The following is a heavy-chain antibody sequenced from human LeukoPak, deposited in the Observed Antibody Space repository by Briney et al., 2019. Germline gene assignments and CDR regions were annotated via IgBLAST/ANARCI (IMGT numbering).Heavy chain of an antibody. Sequence: SGRSLRFSCAASGFTFDDYAMPWVRQAPGKGLEWVSGISWNSGSIGYADSVKGRFTISRDNAKNSLYLQMNSLRAEDTALYYCAKGVHYYGSGSYYDWGQGTLVTVSS. D-gene: IGHD3-10*01. CDR3: AKGVHYYGSGSYYD. J-gene: IGHJ4*02. CDR2: ISWNSGSI. CDR1: GFTFDDYA. V-gene: IGHV3-9*01.